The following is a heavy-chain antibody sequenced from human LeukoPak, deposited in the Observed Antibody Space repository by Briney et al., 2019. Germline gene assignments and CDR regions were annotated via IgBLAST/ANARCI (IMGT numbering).Heavy chain of an antibody. CDR1: GLTLSDFW. J-gene: IGHJ4*02. V-gene: IGHV3-74*01. Sequence: GGSLRLSCAASGLTLSDFWMHWVPQPPGKGLVWVALVKGDGRTTIYADSVKGRFTISRDNAKNTLYLQMNSLRADDSGVYYCASGHSYGYDYWGQGVLVTVSS. D-gene: IGHD5-18*01. CDR3: ASGHSYGYDY. CDR2: VKGDGRTT.